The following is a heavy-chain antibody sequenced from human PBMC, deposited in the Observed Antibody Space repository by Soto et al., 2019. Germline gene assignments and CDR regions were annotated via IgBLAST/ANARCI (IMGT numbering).Heavy chain of an antibody. CDR2: IYYSGST. Sequence: SETLSLTCTVSGGSISSSSYYWGWIRQPPGKGLEWIGSIYYSGSTYYNPSLKSRVTISVDTSKNQFSLKLSSVTAADTAAYYCARHPSSSWAYYYYMDVWGKGTTVTVSS. CDR1: GGSISSSSYY. V-gene: IGHV4-39*01. CDR3: ARHPSSSWAYYYYMDV. J-gene: IGHJ6*03. D-gene: IGHD6-6*01.